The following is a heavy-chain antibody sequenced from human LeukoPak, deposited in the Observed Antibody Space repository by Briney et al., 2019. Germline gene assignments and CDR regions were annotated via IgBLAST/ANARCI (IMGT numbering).Heavy chain of an antibody. CDR2: ISTTGSSI. CDR1: GFTFSSYE. J-gene: IGHJ4*02. Sequence: GGSLRLSCAASGFTFSSYEMNWVRQAPGKGLEWVSYISTTGSSIYYADSVKGRFTISRDNVKNLLYLQMNSLRAEDTAVYYCARGPSHSSCYYYYFDYWGQGSLVTVSS. D-gene: IGHD3-22*01. V-gene: IGHV3-48*03. CDR3: ARGPSHSSCYYYYFDY.